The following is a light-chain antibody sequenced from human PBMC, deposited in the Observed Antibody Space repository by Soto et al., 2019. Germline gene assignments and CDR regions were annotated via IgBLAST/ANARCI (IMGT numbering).Light chain of an antibody. CDR3: QQRSNWPPWT. CDR1: QNIHNH. V-gene: IGKV3-11*01. CDR2: DTS. J-gene: IGKJ1*01. Sequence: EKLMSQSPATLSLSPGERVTLSCRASQNIHNHMSWFLQKPGQAPRLLIYDTSNRATGIPARFSGSGSGTDFTLTISSLEPEDFAVYYCQQRSNWPPWTFGQGTKVDIK.